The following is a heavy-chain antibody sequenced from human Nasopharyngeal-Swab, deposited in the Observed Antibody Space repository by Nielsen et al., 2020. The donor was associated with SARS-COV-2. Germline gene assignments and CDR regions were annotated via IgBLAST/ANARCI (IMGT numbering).Heavy chain of an antibody. Sequence: WIRQPPGKALEWLEHIFSNDEKSYSTSLKSRLTISKDTSKSQVVLTMTNMDPVDTATYYCARSYDFWSGYYRYYYYGMDVWGQGTTVTVSS. CDR3: ARSYDFWSGYYRYYYYGMDV. D-gene: IGHD3-3*01. J-gene: IGHJ6*02. V-gene: IGHV2-26*01. CDR2: IFSNDEK.